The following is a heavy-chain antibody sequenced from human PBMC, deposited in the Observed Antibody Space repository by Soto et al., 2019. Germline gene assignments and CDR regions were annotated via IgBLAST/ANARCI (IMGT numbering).Heavy chain of an antibody. CDR1: GFTFSSYS. CDR3: ARGERTYYYDSSGYYYDY. J-gene: IGHJ4*02. V-gene: IGHV3-21*01. CDR2: ISSSSSYI. D-gene: IGHD3-22*01. Sequence: GGSLRLSCAASGFTFSSYSMNWVRQAPGKGLEWVSSISSSSSYIYYADSVKGRFTISRDNAKNSLYLQMNSLRAEDTAVYYCARGERTYYYDSSGYYYDYWGQGTLVTVSS.